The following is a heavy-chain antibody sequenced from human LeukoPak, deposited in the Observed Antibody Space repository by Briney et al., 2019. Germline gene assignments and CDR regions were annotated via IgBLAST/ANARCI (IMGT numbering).Heavy chain of an antibody. D-gene: IGHD2-2*01. CDR3: AKGPDPIVVVPAAKGWFDP. J-gene: IGHJ5*02. V-gene: IGHV3-23*01. Sequence: GGSLRLSCAVSGFMFNSYAMSWVRQAPGKGLEWVSAISGSGGSTYYADSVKGRFTISRDNSKNTLYLQMNSLRAEDTAVYYCAKGPDPIVVVPAAKGWFDPWGQGTLVTVSS. CDR2: ISGSGGST. CDR1: GFMFNSYA.